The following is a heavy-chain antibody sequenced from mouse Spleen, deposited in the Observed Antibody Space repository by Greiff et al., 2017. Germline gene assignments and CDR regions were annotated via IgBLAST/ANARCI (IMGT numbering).Heavy chain of an antibody. J-gene: IGHJ2*01. Sequence: VQLQQPGAELVMPGASVKLSCKASGYTFTSYWMHWVKQSPGQGLEWIGEIDPSDSYTNYNQKFKGKATLTVDKSSSTAYVQLSSLTSEDSAVYYCAKLGRSFDYWGQGTTLTVSS. CDR3: AKLGRSFDY. CDR2: IDPSDSYT. D-gene: IGHD4-1*01. CDR1: GYTFTSYW. V-gene: IGHV1-69*01.